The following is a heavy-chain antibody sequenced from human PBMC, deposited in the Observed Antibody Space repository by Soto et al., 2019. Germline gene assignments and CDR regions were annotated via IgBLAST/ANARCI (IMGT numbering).Heavy chain of an antibody. Sequence: SATLSLTCTVSGGSISSSSYYWGWIRQPPGKGLEWIGSIYYSGSTYYNPSLKSRVTISVDTSKNQFSLKLSSVTAADTAVYYCARRLYYDSSGFEGGGMDVWDQGTTVTVS. CDR1: GGSISSSSYY. D-gene: IGHD3-22*01. CDR2: IYYSGST. J-gene: IGHJ6*02. V-gene: IGHV4-39*01. CDR3: ARRLYYDSSGFEGGGMDV.